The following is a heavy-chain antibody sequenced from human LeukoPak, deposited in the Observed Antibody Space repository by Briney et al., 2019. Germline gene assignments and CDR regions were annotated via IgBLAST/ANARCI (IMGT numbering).Heavy chain of an antibody. CDR3: ARDPVRNRGNYFDV. J-gene: IGHJ4*02. D-gene: IGHD4-17*01. CDR1: GFTFSSYG. Sequence: QTGGSLRLSCAASGFTFSSYGMHWARQAPGKGLEWVASIWPDGTNKYYGDSVKGRFTISRDNSKNTLDLQMNSLRDEDTAVYFCARDPVRNRGNYFDVWGRGSLVIVSS. V-gene: IGHV3-33*01. CDR2: IWPDGTNK.